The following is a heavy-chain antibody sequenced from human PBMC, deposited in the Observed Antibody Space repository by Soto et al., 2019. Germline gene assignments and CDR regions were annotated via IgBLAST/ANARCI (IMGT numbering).Heavy chain of an antibody. CDR2: IIPILGIA. CDR3: ASRYDSSAY. V-gene: IGHV1-69*02. Sequence: QVQLVQSGAEVKKPGSSVKVSCMASGGTLSSYTISWLRQAPGQGLEWMGRIIPILGIANYAQKFQTRVTITADKSTSTAYVELSRLRADAPAVYYCASRYDSSAYWGQGTLVTVSS. CDR1: GGTLSSYT. J-gene: IGHJ4*02. D-gene: IGHD3-22*01.